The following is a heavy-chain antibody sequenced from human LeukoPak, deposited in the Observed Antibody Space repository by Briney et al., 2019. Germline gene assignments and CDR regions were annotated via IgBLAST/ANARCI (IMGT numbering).Heavy chain of an antibody. D-gene: IGHD4-11*01. CDR1: GFPFSSYG. CDR2: IWNDGSNK. Sequence: GTSLRLSCAASGFPFSSYGMHWVRQAPGKGLEWVAVIWNDGSNKYYVESVKGRFTISRDDSKNTLYLQMNSLRAEDTAVYYCAREGPDSRYFDLWGRGTLVTVSS. V-gene: IGHV3-33*01. CDR3: AREGPDSRYFDL. J-gene: IGHJ2*01.